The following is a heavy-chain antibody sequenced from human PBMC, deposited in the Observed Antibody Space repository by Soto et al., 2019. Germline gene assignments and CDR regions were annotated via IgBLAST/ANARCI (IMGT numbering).Heavy chain of an antibody. CDR2: ISYDGSNK. CDR3: ARDSTPYGDDYYYGMDV. J-gene: IGHJ6*02. D-gene: IGHD4-17*01. CDR1: GFTFSSYA. Sequence: GGSLRLSCAASGFTFSSYAMHWVRQAPGKGLEWVAVISYDGSNKYYSDSVKGRFTISRDNSKNTLYLQMISLRAEDTAVYYCARDSTPYGDDYYYGMDVWGQGTTVTVSS. V-gene: IGHV3-30-3*01.